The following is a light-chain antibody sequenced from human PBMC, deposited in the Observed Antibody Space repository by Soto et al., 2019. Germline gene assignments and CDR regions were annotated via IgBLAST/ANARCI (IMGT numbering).Light chain of an antibody. J-gene: IGKJ4*01. CDR1: QTVTNKY. CDR3: HQYGGSPLT. V-gene: IGKV3-20*01. CDR2: GAS. Sequence: IVLTQSPDTLSLSPGERATLSCRASQTVTNKYVAWFQQRPGLAPRLLLSGASNRAAGVPDRFSGSGSGTDFTLAISRLEPEDSAVYYCHQYGGSPLTFGGGTKLEIK.